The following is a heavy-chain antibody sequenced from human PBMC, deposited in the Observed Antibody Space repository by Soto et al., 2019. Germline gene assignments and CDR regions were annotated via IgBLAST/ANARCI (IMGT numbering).Heavy chain of an antibody. CDR3: AKDMSRPYYDFWSGQSLFDI. D-gene: IGHD3-3*01. J-gene: IGHJ3*02. Sequence: LRLSCAASGFTFDDYAMHWVRQAPGKGLEWVSGISWNSGSIGYADSVKGRFTISRDNAKNSLYLQMNSLRAEDTALYYFAKDMSRPYYDFWSGQSLFDIWGQGTMVTVSS. CDR2: ISWNSGSI. V-gene: IGHV3-9*01. CDR1: GFTFDDYA.